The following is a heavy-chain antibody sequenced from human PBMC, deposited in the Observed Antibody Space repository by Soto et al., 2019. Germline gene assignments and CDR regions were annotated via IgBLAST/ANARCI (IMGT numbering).Heavy chain of an antibody. CDR1: GGSFSGYY. Sequence: TSETLSLTCAVYGGSFSGYYWSWIRQPPGKGLEWIGEINHSGSTNYNPSLKSRVTISVDTSKNQFSLKLSSVTAADTAVYYCARGGQMATIPQHRLGYGYWGQGTLVTVSS. CDR3: ARGGQMATIPQHRLGYGY. J-gene: IGHJ4*02. V-gene: IGHV4-34*01. CDR2: INHSGST. D-gene: IGHD5-12*01.